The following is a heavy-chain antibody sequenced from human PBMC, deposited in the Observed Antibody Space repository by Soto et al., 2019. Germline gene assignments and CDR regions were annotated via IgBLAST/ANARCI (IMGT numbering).Heavy chain of an antibody. CDR1: GGSISSYY. CDR2: IYYCGST. V-gene: IGHV4-59*08. CDR3: ARHNFRGGYTFYF. J-gene: IGHJ4*02. D-gene: IGHD2-2*02. Sequence: QVQLQESCQGLVKPSETLSLTCTVSGGSISSYYWSWIRQPQGKGLEWIGYIYYCGSTNYKPSLKSRVTIAVDTSKNQFSRKLGSVTAADTAVYYSARHNFRGGYTFYFWAQGTLVTVSS.